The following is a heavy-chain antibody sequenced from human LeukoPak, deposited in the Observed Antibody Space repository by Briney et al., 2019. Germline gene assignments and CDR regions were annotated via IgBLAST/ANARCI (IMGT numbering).Heavy chain of an antibody. D-gene: IGHD3-10*01. CDR3: ARDGSTMVRGVIMGYYMDV. J-gene: IGHJ6*03. CDR1: GGSISSYY. V-gene: IGHV4-4*07. Sequence: SETLSLTCTVSGGSISSYYWSWIRQPAGKGLEWIGRIYTSGSTNYNPSLKSRDTMSVDTSKNQFSLKLSSVTAADTAVYYCARDGSTMVRGVIMGYYMDVWGKGTTVTVSS. CDR2: IYTSGST.